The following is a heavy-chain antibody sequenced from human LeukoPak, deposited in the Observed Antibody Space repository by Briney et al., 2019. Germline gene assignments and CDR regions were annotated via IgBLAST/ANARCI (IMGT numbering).Heavy chain of an antibody. J-gene: IGHJ4*02. CDR3: AKDTGIAVAGTFYY. CDR2: IYSGGST. CDR1: GFTVSSNY. D-gene: IGHD6-19*01. Sequence: GGSLRLSCAASGFTVSSNYMSWVRQAPGKGLEWVSVIYSGGSTNYADSVKGRFTISRDNSKNTLYLQMNSLRAEDTAVYYCAKDTGIAVAGTFYYWGQGTLVTVSS. V-gene: IGHV3-53*01.